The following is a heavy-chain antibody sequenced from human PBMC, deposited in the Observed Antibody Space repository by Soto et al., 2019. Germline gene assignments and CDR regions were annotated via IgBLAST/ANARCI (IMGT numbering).Heavy chain of an antibody. CDR3: TRGETITMFAGYYYGMDV. V-gene: IGHV3-30*04. D-gene: IGHD3-3*01. Sequence: GGSLRLSCAASGFTFSTYEMKWVRQAPGKGLEWVALISYSGRNTYYADSVKGRFTISRDNSKNTVYLQMNSLRAEDTAVYYCTRGETITMFAGYYYGMDVWGQGTKVTVSS. J-gene: IGHJ6*02. CDR2: ISYSGRNT. CDR1: GFTFSTYE.